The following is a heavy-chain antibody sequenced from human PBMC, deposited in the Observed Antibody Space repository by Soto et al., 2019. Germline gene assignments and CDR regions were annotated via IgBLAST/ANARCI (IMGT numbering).Heavy chain of an antibody. D-gene: IGHD4-17*01. CDR2: IWYDGRRK. J-gene: IGHJ3*02. Sequence: QGQLVESGGGVVQPGMSLRLSCVVSGFTFSSYGFHWLRQAPGKGLEWVAVIWYDGRRKYYRDSVKGRFTISRDNSRNTLYLQTSSLRDEDTAIYDCARDHATVTSHFDIWGQGTMVTVSA. CDR3: ARDHATVTSHFDI. V-gene: IGHV3-33*01. CDR1: GFTFSSYG.